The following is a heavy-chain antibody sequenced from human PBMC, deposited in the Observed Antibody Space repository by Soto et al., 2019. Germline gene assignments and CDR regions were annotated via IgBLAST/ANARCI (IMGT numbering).Heavy chain of an antibody. CDR2: IWYDGSNK. CDR1: GFTFSSYG. Sequence: QVQLVESGGGVVQPGRSLRLSCAASGFTFSSYGMHWVRQAPGKGLEWVAVIWYDGSNKYYADSVKGRFTISRDNSKNTLYLQMNSLGAEDTALYYCARAHNLNYEYYYGMDVWGQGTTVTVSS. D-gene: IGHD1-7*01. J-gene: IGHJ6*02. V-gene: IGHV3-33*01. CDR3: ARAHNLNYEYYYGMDV.